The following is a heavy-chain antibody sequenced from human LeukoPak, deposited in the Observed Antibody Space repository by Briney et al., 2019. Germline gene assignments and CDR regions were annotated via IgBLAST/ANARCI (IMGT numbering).Heavy chain of an antibody. J-gene: IGHJ4*02. CDR1: GFTFSSYS. Sequence: GGSLRLSCAASGFTFSSYSMNWVRQAPGKGLEWVSSISSSSSYIYYADSVKGRFTISRDNAKNSLYLQMNSLRAEDTAVYYCXXXXXXSSRLDYWGQGTLVTVSS. D-gene: IGHD6-6*01. V-gene: IGHV3-21*01. CDR2: ISSSSSYI. CDR3: XXXXXXSSRLDY.